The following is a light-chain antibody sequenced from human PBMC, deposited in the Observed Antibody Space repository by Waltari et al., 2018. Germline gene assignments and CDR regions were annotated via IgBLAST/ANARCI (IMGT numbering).Light chain of an antibody. V-gene: IGLV2-14*03. Sequence: QSALTQPASVSGSPGHSITISCTGTSSDVGGYDYVSWYQQHPGKAPKLILYDVSNRPLEVSHRFSGSKSGNTASLTISGLQADDEAEYYCGSYTSSTTLAFGTGTKVTVL. CDR2: DVS. CDR1: SSDVGGYDY. J-gene: IGLJ1*01. CDR3: GSYTSSTTLA.